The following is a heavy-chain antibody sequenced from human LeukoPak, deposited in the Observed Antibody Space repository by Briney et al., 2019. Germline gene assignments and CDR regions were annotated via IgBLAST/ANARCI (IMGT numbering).Heavy chain of an antibody. CDR1: VYTFTGYH. CDR3: ARDGWYPSYMDV. Sequence: ASVNVSCKASVYTFTGYHMHWVRQAPGQGLEWMGLIKPNTGGTNYAQNFQGRVTMTRDTSISTVYMELSRLRYDDTAVYYCARDGWYPSYMDVWGKGTTVTVSS. J-gene: IGHJ6*03. D-gene: IGHD6-19*01. V-gene: IGHV1-2*02. CDR2: IKPNTGGT.